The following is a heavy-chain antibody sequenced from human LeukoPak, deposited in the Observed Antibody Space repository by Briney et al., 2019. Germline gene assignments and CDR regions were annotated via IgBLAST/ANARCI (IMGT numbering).Heavy chain of an antibody. CDR3: AKEYSGSVGSFQY. Sequence: SGTLSLTCAVSGGSLNSNDWWSWVRQPPGKGLEWIGEIYHSGSANYNPSLKSRVTISADTSKNQFSLKLSSVTAADAAFYYCAKEYSGSVGSFQYWGHGSLVTVSS. V-gene: IGHV4-4*02. D-gene: IGHD1-26*01. J-gene: IGHJ4*01. CDR1: GGSLNSNDW. CDR2: IYHSGSA.